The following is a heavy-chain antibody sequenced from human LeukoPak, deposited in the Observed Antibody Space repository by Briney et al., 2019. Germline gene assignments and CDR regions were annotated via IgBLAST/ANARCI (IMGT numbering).Heavy chain of an antibody. CDR3: ASYPRYSSSPPFDY. V-gene: IGHV1-2*02. CDR2: INPNTGGT. J-gene: IGHJ4*02. D-gene: IGHD6-6*01. Sequence: ASVKVSCKXSGYTFTGFYMYWVRQAPGQGFEWMGWINPNTGGTNYAQKFQGRVTMTRDTPISTAYMESSGLTSDDTAIYYCASYPRYSSSPPFDYWGQGTLVTVSS. CDR1: GYTFTGFY.